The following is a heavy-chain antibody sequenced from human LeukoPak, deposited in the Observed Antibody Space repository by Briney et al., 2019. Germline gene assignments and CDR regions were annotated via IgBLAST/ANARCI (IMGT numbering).Heavy chain of an antibody. Sequence: GGSLRLSCAASGFTFSDYQMSWIRQAPGKGLEWVSYISRSETTIYYADSVKGRFTISRDHAKSSLYLEMNSLRAEDTAVYYCARLRRYCSTSTCQYYYYYMDVWGKGTTVTVSS. CDR2: ISRSETTI. V-gene: IGHV3-11*04. J-gene: IGHJ6*03. D-gene: IGHD2-2*01. CDR1: GFTFSDYQ. CDR3: ARLRRYCSTSTCQYYYYYMDV.